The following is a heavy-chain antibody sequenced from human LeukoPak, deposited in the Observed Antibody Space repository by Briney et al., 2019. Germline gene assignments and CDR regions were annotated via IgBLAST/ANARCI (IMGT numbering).Heavy chain of an antibody. D-gene: IGHD1-26*01. CDR1: GFTFSSYA. CDR3: AKGEVLGGSYYFGS. CDR2: IRYDGSNK. V-gene: IGHV3-30*02. Sequence: GGSLRLSCAASGFTFSSYAMHWVRQAPGKGLEWVAFIRYDGSNKYYADSVKGRFTISRDNSKNTLSLQMNSLRAEDTAVYYCAKGEVLGGSYYFGSWGQGTLVTVSS. J-gene: IGHJ4*02.